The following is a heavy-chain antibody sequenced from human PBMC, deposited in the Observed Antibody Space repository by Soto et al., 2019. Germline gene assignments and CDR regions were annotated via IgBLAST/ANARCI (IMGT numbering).Heavy chain of an antibody. V-gene: IGHV1-2*02. CDR1: GYTFTGYY. J-gene: IGHJ6*02. CDR3: ARDPYSSSWYYYYYGMDV. CDR2: INPNSGGT. Sequence: QVQLVQSGAEVKKPGASVKVSCKASGYTFTGYYMHWVRQAPGQGLEWMGWINPNSGGTNYAQKFQGRVTITRDTSISTAYMELSRLRSDDTAVYYCARDPYSSSWYYYYYGMDVWGQGTTVTVSS. D-gene: IGHD6-13*01.